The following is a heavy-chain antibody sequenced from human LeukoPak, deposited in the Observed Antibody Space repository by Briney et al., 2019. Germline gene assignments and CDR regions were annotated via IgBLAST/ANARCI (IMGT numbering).Heavy chain of an antibody. CDR2: FSAYNGHT. V-gene: IGHV1-18*01. D-gene: IGHD3-22*01. CDR1: GYTFTNYA. CDR3: ARVEGVVVITPVDY. J-gene: IGHJ4*02. Sequence: ASVKVSCKASGYTFTNYAVGWVRQAPGQGLEWMGWFSAYNGHTSYAQNLQGRVTMTTDTSTSTAYMELRSLRSDDTAVYYCARVEGVVVITPVDYWGQGTLVTVSS.